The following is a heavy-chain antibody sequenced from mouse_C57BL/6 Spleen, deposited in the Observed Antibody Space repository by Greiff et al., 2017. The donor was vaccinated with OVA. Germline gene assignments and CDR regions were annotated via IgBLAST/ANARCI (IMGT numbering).Heavy chain of an antibody. D-gene: IGHD1-1*01. Sequence: VQLQQSGAELARPGASVKLSCKASGYTFTSYGISWVKQRTGQGLEWIGEIYPRSGNTYYNEKFKGKATLTADKSSSTAYMELRSLTSEDSAVYFCAIYYYGSSAWFAYWGQGTLVTVSA. CDR1: GYTFTSYG. J-gene: IGHJ3*01. CDR3: AIYYYGSSAWFAY. V-gene: IGHV1-81*01. CDR2: IYPRSGNT.